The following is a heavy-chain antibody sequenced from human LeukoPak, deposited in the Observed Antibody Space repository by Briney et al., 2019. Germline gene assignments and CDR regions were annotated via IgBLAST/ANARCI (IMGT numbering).Heavy chain of an antibody. Sequence: GGSLRLSCAASRFTFSTYWMTWVRQAPGKGLEWVANIKQDGSEKYYVDSVKGRFTISRDSAKNSLYLQMNSLRAEDTAVYYCARDSITMIRGVIDYWGQGTLVTVSS. V-gene: IGHV3-7*01. D-gene: IGHD3-10*01. CDR3: ARDSITMIRGVIDY. J-gene: IGHJ4*02. CDR2: IKQDGSEK. CDR1: RFTFSTYW.